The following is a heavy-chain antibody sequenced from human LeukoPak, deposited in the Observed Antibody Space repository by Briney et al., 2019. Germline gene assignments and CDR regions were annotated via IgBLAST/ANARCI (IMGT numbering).Heavy chain of an antibody. CDR3: ARDALYNWNYFDAFDI. V-gene: IGHV3-30*04. D-gene: IGHD1-7*01. CDR1: GFTFSSYA. Sequence: PGGSLRLSCAASGFTFSSYAMHWVRQAQGKGLEWVEVISYDGSNKYYADSVRGRFTISRDNSKNTLYLQMNSLRAEDTAVYYCARDALYNWNYFDAFDIWGQGTMVTVSS. CDR2: ISYDGSNK. J-gene: IGHJ3*02.